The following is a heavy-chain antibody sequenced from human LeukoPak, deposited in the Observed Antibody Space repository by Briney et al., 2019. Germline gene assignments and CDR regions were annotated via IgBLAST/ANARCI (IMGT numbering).Heavy chain of an antibody. D-gene: IGHD3-16*02. J-gene: IGHJ4*02. CDR3: ARGLLYYDYVWGSYRKYYFDY. CDR2: INHSGST. Sequence: SETLSLTCAVYGGSFSGYYWSWIRQPPGKGLEWNGEINHSGSTNYNPSLKSRVTISVDTSKNQFSLKLSSVTAADTAVYYCARGLLYYDYVWGSYRKYYFDYWGQGTLVTVSS. CDR1: GGSFSGYY. V-gene: IGHV4-34*01.